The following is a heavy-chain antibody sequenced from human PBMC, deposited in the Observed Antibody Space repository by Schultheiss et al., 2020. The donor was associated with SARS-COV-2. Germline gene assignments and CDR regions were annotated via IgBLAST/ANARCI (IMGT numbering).Heavy chain of an antibody. CDR1: GYTFTGYY. D-gene: IGHD3-9*01. V-gene: IGHV1-2*02. CDR2: INPNSVGT. J-gene: IGHJ4*02. CDR3: ARDGDYDILTYDY. Sequence: ASVKVSCKASGYTFTGYYMHWVRQAPGQGLEWMGWINPNSVGTNYAQKFQGRVTMTRDTSINTAYMELSRLRSDDTAVYYCARDGDYDILTYDYWGQGTLVTVSS.